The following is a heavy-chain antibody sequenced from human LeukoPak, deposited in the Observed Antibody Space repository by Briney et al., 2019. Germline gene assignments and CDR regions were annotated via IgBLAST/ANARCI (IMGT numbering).Heavy chain of an antibody. Sequence: KSSETLSLTCTVSGGSISSGGYYWSWIRQHPGKGLEWIGYIYYSGSTYYNPSLKSRVTISVDTSKNQFSLKLSSVTAADTAVYYCARQNDFWSGYYTGIPRGDFDPWGQGTLVTVSS. J-gene: IGHJ5*02. CDR3: ARQNDFWSGYYTGIPRGDFDP. D-gene: IGHD3-3*01. CDR1: GGSISSGGYY. V-gene: IGHV4-31*03. CDR2: IYYSGST.